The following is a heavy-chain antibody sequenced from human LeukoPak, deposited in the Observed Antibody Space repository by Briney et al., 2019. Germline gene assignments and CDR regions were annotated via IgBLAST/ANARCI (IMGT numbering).Heavy chain of an antibody. V-gene: IGHV3-23*01. Sequence: GGSLRLSCAASGFTFSSYAMSWVRQAPGKGLEWVSAISGSGGSTYYADSVKGRFTISRDNSKNTLYLQMNSLRAEDTAVYYCAKDGQAWIQLWSPFDYWGQGTLVTVSS. J-gene: IGHJ4*02. CDR3: AKDGQAWIQLWSPFDY. D-gene: IGHD5-18*01. CDR2: ISGSGGST. CDR1: GFTFSSYA.